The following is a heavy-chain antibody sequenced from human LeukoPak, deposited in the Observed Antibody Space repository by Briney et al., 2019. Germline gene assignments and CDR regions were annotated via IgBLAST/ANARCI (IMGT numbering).Heavy chain of an antibody. CDR2: IKQDGSEK. D-gene: IGHD3-22*01. CDR1: GFTFSDYW. CDR3: ARKGGYSSGYYY. Sequence: GGSLRLSCAASGFTFSDYWMTWVRQAPGKGLEWVANIKQDGSEKDYVDSVKGRLTISRDNTNNSLYLQMDSLRVEDTAVYYCARKGGYSSGYYYWGQGTLVTVSS. J-gene: IGHJ4*02. V-gene: IGHV3-7*01.